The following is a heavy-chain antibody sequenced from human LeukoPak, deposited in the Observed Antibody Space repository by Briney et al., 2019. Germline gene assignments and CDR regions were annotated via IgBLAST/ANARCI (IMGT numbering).Heavy chain of an antibody. CDR1: GFTFSSYS. CDR2: ISSSSSYI. V-gene: IGHV3-21*01. D-gene: IGHD2-2*01. J-gene: IGHJ4*02. CDR3: ARGLVVPAAIHYYFDY. Sequence: GGSLRLSCAASGFTFSSYSMNWVRQAPGKGLEWVSSISSSSSYIYYADSVKGRFTISRDNAKNSLYLQMNSLRAEDTAVYYCARGLVVPAAIHYYFDYWAQGTLVTVFS.